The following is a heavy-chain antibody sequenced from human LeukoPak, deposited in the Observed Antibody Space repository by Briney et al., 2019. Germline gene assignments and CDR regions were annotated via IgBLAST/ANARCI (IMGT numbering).Heavy chain of an antibody. D-gene: IGHD6-6*01. CDR3: AREPGWTIAARPFDY. Sequence: PSETLSLTCGVYSSSFSGYYWSWIRHPPAKGLEWIGEINHSGSTNYNASLKSRVTISVDTSRKQFSLKLSSVAAADSAMYYCAREPGWTIAARPFDYCGQGTLVTVSS. CDR2: INHSGST. J-gene: IGHJ4*02. CDR1: SSSFSGYY. V-gene: IGHV4-34*01.